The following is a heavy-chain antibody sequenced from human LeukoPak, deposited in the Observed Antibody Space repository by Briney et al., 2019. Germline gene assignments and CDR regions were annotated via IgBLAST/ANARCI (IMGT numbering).Heavy chain of an antibody. V-gene: IGHV1-8*02. CDR2: INPKSGGT. D-gene: IGHD3-10*01. J-gene: IGHJ6*03. CDR3: ARGRGGIKLLWFGELTRYYMDV. Sequence: GASVKVSCKASGYTFTDYFMNWVRQAPGQGLEWMGWINPKSGGTGYAQKFQGRVTMTRNTSISTAYMELGSLRSEDTAVYYCARGRGGIKLLWFGELTRYYMDVWGKGTTVTISS. CDR1: GYTFTDYF.